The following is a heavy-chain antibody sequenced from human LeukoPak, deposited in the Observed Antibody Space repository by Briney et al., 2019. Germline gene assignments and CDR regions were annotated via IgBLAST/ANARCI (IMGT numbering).Heavy chain of an antibody. D-gene: IGHD6-13*01. CDR1: GYTFTDYY. CDR3: ARDLGSSWYEVGYYFDY. CDR2: INPSGGST. Sequence: ASVQVSCETSGYTFTDYYIHWVRQAPGQGLEWMGIINPSGGSTSYAQKFQGRVTMTRDTSTSTVYMELSSLRSEDTAVYYCARDLGSSWYEVGYYFDYWGQGTLVTVSS. V-gene: IGHV1-46*01. J-gene: IGHJ4*02.